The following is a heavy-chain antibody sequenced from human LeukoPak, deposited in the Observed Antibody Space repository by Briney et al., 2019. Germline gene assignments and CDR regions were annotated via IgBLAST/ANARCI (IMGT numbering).Heavy chain of an antibody. CDR2: TYYRSKWYN. CDR1: GDSVSSNSAA. V-gene: IGHV6-1*01. Sequence: SQTLSLTCAISGDSVSSNSAAWNWIRQSPSRGLEWLGRTYYRSKWYNEYAVSVKSRIIINPDTSKNQFSLQLNSVTPEDTAVYYCASDSGWYGRDAFDIWGQGTMVTVSS. J-gene: IGHJ3*02. D-gene: IGHD6-19*01. CDR3: ASDSGWYGRDAFDI.